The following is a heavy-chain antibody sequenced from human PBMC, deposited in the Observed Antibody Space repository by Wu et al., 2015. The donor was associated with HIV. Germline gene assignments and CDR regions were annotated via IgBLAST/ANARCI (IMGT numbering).Heavy chain of an antibody. CDR2: IIPIFGTA. J-gene: IGHJ6*02. Sequence: QVQLVQSGAEVKKPGSSVKVSCKASGGTFSSYAISWVRQAPGQGLEWMGGIIPIFGTANYAQKFQGRVTITTDESTSTAYMELSSLRSEDTAVYYCARDCSGGSCYSGVDGMDVWGQGTTVTVSS. CDR1: GGTFSSYA. D-gene: IGHD2-15*01. V-gene: IGHV1-69*05. CDR3: ARDCSGGSCYSGVDGMDV.